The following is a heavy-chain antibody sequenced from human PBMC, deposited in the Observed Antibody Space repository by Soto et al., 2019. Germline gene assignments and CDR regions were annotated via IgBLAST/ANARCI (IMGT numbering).Heavy chain of an antibody. Sequence: SLPVSWQSSGGTTSSYAISCVREDNRHALGWMGGIIHSFGTANYAQKFHGRVTITADETTSTAYMELSSPRSEETVVYYCARDPSYSNNHYYYYGIDVWGQGTRLTGSS. CDR3: ARDPSYSNNHYYYYGIDV. J-gene: IGHJ6*02. D-gene: IGHD4-4*01. CDR2: IIHSFGTA. V-gene: IGHV1-69*01. CDR1: GGTTSSYA.